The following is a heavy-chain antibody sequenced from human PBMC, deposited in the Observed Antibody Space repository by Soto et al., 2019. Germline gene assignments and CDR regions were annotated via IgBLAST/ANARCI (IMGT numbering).Heavy chain of an antibody. CDR2: INPKNGGI. J-gene: IGHJ1*01. CDR3: VRGRSVLYLDL. Sequence: ASVKVSCKSSGYTFTDFYIHWVRQVPGRGLEWVGWINPKNGGINYAQKFQGRVTMTRDTSVNTSCMDLNRLNFDDSAIYYCVRGRSVLYLDLWGRGTQVTVSS. CDR1: GYTFTDFY. V-gene: IGHV1-2*02. D-gene: IGHD1-20*01.